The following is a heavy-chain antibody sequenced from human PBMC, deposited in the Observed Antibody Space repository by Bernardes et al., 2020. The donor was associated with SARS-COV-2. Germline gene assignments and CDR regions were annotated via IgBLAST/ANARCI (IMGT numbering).Heavy chain of an antibody. J-gene: IGHJ6*02. CDR1: GGPIGSHY. V-gene: IGHV4-59*11. D-gene: IGHD6-13*01. CDR3: ARDVFLGSSWDQSYYGMDV. Sequence: ETLSLTCTVSGGPIGSHYWSWIRQSPGKGLEWIGNVYFTGNTNHNPSLRSRATIGIDTSKSQFSLRLNSVTAADAAVYYCARDVFLGSSWDQSYYGMDVWGQGTTVTVSS. CDR2: VYFTGNT.